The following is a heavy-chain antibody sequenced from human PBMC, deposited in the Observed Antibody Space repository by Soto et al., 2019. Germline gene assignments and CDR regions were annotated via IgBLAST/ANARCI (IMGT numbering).Heavy chain of an antibody. CDR3: ARNVGVVTAALLYYYYGMDV. V-gene: IGHV1-2*02. CDR1: GYTFTGYY. J-gene: IGHJ6*02. Sequence: QVQLVQSGAEVKKPGASVKVSCKASGYTFTGYYMHWVRQAPGQGLEWMGWINPNSGGTNYAQKFQGRVTMTRDTSISTAYRELSRLRSDDTAVYYCARNVGVVTAALLYYYYGMDVWGQGTTVTVSS. CDR2: INPNSGGT. D-gene: IGHD3-3*01.